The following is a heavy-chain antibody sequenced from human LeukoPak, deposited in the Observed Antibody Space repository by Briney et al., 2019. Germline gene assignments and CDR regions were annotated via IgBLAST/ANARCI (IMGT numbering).Heavy chain of an antibody. Sequence: SETLSLTCTVSGGSISSYYWSWIRQPAGKGLEWIGRIYTSGSTNYNPSLKSRVTMSVDTSKNQFSLKLSSVTAADTAEYYCARDGSGYYRYYYMDVWGKGTTVTVSS. CDR1: GGSISSYY. J-gene: IGHJ6*03. V-gene: IGHV4-4*07. CDR3: ARDGSGYYRYYYMDV. D-gene: IGHD3-3*01. CDR2: IYTSGST.